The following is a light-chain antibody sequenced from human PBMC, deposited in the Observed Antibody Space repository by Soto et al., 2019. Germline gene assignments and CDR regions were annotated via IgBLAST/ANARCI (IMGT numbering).Light chain of an antibody. V-gene: IGKV3D-20*02. CDR3: QQRNIWPPVT. CDR2: DAS. CDR1: QSVSSSY. J-gene: IGKJ5*01. Sequence: EIVLTQSPGTLSLSPGERATLSCRASQSVSSSYLAWYQHKPGQAPRLLIYDASNRATGIPARFSGSGSGTDFTLTIDNLEPEDFAIYYCQQRNIWPPVTFGQGTRLEIK.